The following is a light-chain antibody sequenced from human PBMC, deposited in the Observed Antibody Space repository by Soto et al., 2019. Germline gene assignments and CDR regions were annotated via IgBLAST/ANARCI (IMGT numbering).Light chain of an antibody. Sequence: DIVMTQSPDSLAVSLGERATINCKSSQSVLHSSNSKSYLAWYQQRPGQPPKLLIYWASTREFGVRYRFSGSGSGTDFSLTISSLQAEGVAVYYCQQYYITPFTFGPGTKVDIK. J-gene: IGKJ3*01. V-gene: IGKV4-1*01. CDR1: QSVLHSSNSKSY. CDR2: WAS. CDR3: QQYYITPFT.